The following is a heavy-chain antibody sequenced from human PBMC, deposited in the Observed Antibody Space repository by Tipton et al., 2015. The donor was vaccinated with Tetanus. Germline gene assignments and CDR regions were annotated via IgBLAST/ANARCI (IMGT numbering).Heavy chain of an antibody. CDR3: ARGPSVVRKINCYAMDV. Sequence: TLSLTCTVSGDSISSGSYYWSWIRQLPGKGLEWIGYIYFSGTTYYNPSLKSRVTISLDTSKNQFSLKLNSVTAADTAVYYCARGPSVVRKINCYAMDVWGQGTTVIVSS. CDR1: GDSISSGSYY. J-gene: IGHJ6*02. CDR2: IYFSGTT. D-gene: IGHD3-10*01. V-gene: IGHV4-31*03.